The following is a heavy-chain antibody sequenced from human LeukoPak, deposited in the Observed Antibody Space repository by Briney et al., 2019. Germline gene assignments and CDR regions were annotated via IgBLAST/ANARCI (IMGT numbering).Heavy chain of an antibody. D-gene: IGHD3-16*01. CDR2: INWTGAST. Sequence: PGGSLRLPCAAYGFRFDDYGMTWVRQAPGKGLEWVSDINWTGASTGYADSVKGRFTISRDNAKNSLYLQMNSLRADDTALYYCARGSRGTPGQWGQGTLVTVSS. CDR1: GFRFDDYG. CDR3: ARGSRGTPGQ. J-gene: IGHJ4*02. V-gene: IGHV3-20*04.